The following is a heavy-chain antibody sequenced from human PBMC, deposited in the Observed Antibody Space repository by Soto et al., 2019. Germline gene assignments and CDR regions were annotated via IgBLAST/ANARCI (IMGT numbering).Heavy chain of an antibody. J-gene: IGHJ6*02. CDR2: IIPIFRTA. V-gene: IGHV1-69*13. CDR3: ARIATVAATPSYYYYGMDV. D-gene: IGHD2-15*01. CDR1: GGTFSSYA. Sequence: ASVKVSCKASGGTFSSYAISWVRQAPGQGLEWMGGIIPIFRTANYAQKFQGRVTITADESTSTAYMELSSLRSEDTAVYYCARIATVAATPSYYYYGMDVWGQGTTVTVSS.